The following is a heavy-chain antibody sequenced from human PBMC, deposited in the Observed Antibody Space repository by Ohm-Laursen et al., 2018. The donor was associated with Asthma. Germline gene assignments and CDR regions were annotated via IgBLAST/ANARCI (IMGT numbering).Heavy chain of an antibody. CDR1: GFTFSSYG. D-gene: IGHD2-2*01. V-gene: IGHV3-33*01. J-gene: IGHJ6*02. CDR2: IWYDGSNK. Sequence: SLRLSCAASGFTFSSYGMHWVRQAPGKGLEWVAVIWYDGSNKYYADSVKGRFTISRDNSKNTLYLQMNSLRAEDTAVYYCARGPGYCSSTSCFYYGMDVWGQGTTVTVSS. CDR3: ARGPGYCSSTSCFYYGMDV.